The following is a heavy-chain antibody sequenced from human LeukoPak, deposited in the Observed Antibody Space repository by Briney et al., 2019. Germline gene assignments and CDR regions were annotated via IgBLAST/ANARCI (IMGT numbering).Heavy chain of an antibody. CDR1: GGSISSYY. CDR3: ARRTTMTPYYYYGMDV. CDR2: IYYSGST. J-gene: IGHJ6*02. D-gene: IGHD4-17*01. Sequence: PSETLSLTCTVSGGSISSYYWSWIRQPPGKGLEWIGYIYYSGSTNYNPSLKSRVTISVDTSKNQFSLKLSSVTAADTAVYYCARRTTMTPYYYYGMDVWGQGTTVTVSS. V-gene: IGHV4-59*08.